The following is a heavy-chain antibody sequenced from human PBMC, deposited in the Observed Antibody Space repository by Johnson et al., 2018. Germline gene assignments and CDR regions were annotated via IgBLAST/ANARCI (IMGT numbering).Heavy chain of an antibody. CDR1: GFTFSSYA. J-gene: IGHJ6*03. D-gene: IGHD6-13*01. Sequence: QVQLVQSGGGVVQPGRSLRLSCAASGFTFSSYAMHWVRQAPGKGLEWVAVISYDGSNKYYADSVKGRFTISRDNSKNTLFLQMNSLRAEDTSVYYCAREVPRYSISTYYIDVWGKGTTVTVSS. CDR2: ISYDGSNK. V-gene: IGHV3-30-3*01. CDR3: AREVPRYSISTYYIDV.